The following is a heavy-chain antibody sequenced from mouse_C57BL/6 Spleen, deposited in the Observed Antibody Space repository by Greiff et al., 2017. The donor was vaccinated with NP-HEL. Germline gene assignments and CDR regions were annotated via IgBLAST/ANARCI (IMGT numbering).Heavy chain of an antibody. CDR2: IYPGDGDT. CDR3: ARSGYSDY. Sequence: QVQLQQSGPELVKPGASVKISCKASGYAFSSSWMNWVKQRPGKGLEWIGRIYPGDGDTNYNGKFKGKATLTADKSSSTAYMQLSSLTSEYSAVYFCARSGYSDYWGQGTTLTVSS. CDR1: GYAFSSSW. J-gene: IGHJ2*01. D-gene: IGHD3-2*02. V-gene: IGHV1-82*01.